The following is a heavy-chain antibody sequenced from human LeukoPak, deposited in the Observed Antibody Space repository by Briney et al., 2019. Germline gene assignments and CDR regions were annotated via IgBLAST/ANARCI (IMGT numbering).Heavy chain of an antibody. CDR3: ARGRRITIVTWFDP. CDR2: ISAYSGNT. J-gene: IGHJ5*02. V-gene: IGHV1-18*01. D-gene: IGHD3-9*01. Sequence: GASVKVSCKASGYTFTSYGISWVRQAPGQGLEWMGWISAYSGNTNYAQKLQGRVTMTTDTSTSTAYMELRSLRSDDTAVYYCARGRRITIVTWFDPWGQGTLVTVSS. CDR1: GYTFTSYG.